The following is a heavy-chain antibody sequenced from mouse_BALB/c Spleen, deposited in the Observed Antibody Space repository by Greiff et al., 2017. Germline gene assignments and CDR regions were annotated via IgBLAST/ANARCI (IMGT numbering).Heavy chain of an antibody. Sequence: EVKLVESGGGLVQPGGSLRLSCATSGFTFSDFYMEWVRQPPGKRLEWIAASRNKANDYTTEYSASVKGRFIVSRDTSQSILYLQMNALRAEDTAIYYCARANYYRYDEDAMDYWGQGTSVTVSS. D-gene: IGHD2-14*01. CDR2: SRNKANDYTT. V-gene: IGHV7-1*02. CDR3: ARANYYRYDEDAMDY. CDR1: GFTFSDFY. J-gene: IGHJ4*01.